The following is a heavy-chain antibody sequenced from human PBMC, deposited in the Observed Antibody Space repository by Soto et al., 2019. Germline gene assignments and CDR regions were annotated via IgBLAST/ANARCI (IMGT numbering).Heavy chain of an antibody. CDR3: AKSTGYTWTTRYFDY. CDR2: ISATGGSK. V-gene: IGHV3-23*01. D-gene: IGHD1-1*01. J-gene: IGHJ4*02. CDR1: GFTFSIYS. Sequence: PGGSLRLSCAASGFTFSIYSMSWVRQAPGKGLEWVSGISATGGSKHYADSVRGRFAISRDNFKATLFLYMNSLRAEDTAVYYCAKSTGYTWTTRYFDYWGKGILVTVSS.